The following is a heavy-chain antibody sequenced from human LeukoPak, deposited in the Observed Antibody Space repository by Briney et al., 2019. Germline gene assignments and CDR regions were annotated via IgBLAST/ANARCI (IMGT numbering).Heavy chain of an antibody. CDR1: GYTFTGYY. CDR3: ARDRRPSIQWLVLVGAFDI. CDR2: INPNSGGT. J-gene: IGHJ3*02. D-gene: IGHD6-19*01. Sequence: ASVKVSCKASGYTFTGYYMHWVRQAPGQGLEWMGWINPNSGGTNYAQKFQGRVTMTRDTSISTAYMELSRLRSDDTAVYYCARDRRPSIQWLVLVGAFDIWGQGTMVTVSS. V-gene: IGHV1-2*02.